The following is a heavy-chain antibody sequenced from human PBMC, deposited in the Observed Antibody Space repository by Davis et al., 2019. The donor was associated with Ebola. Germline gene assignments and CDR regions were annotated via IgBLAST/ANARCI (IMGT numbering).Heavy chain of an antibody. D-gene: IGHD3-22*01. CDR2: IYYSGST. Sequence: PSETLSLTCTVSGGSISSSSYYWGWIRQPPGKGLEWIGSIYYSGSTYYNPSLKSRVTISVDTSKNQFSLKLSSVTAADTAVYYCARQLIYYDSSGYTYYFDYWGQGTLVTVSS. V-gene: IGHV4-39*01. CDR1: GGSISSSSYY. CDR3: ARQLIYYDSSGYTYYFDY. J-gene: IGHJ4*02.